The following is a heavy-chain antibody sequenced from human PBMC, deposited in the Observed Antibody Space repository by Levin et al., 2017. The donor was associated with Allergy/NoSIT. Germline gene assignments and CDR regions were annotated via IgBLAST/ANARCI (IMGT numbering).Heavy chain of an antibody. D-gene: IGHD5-12*01. CDR3: AKDRGDSGYDYLDY. Sequence: PGGSLRLSCAASGFTFSNYAMTWVRQAPGKGLEWVSGISGGGHTTYYADSVKGRFTISRDKSKNTLYLQMNSLRAEDTAVYYCAKDRGDSGYDYLDYWGQGTLVTVSS. V-gene: IGHV3-23*01. CDR1: GFTFSNYA. CDR2: ISGGGHTT. J-gene: IGHJ4*02.